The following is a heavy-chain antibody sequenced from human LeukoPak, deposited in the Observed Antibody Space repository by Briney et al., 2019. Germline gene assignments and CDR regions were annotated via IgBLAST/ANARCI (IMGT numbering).Heavy chain of an antibody. CDR1: GFTLSSSW. V-gene: IGHV3-74*01. J-gene: IGHJ1*01. Sequence: PGGSLGLSCAASGFTLSSSWMHWVRHRPGGGLVWVSRMDGPGTGTSYADSVKGRFSISRDNARNSLFLQLNSLRAEDTAVYYCASSYLKHWGQGTLVTVSS. CDR2: MDGPGTGT. CDR3: ASSYLKH.